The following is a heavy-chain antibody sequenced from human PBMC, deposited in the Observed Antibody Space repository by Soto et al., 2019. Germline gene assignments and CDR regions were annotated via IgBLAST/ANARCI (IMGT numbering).Heavy chain of an antibody. V-gene: IGHV4-34*01. D-gene: IGHD1-26*01. CDR1: GGSFSGNY. CDR2: INHSGST. CDR3: ARGLIVGATPELDY. Sequence: QVQLQQWGAGLLKPSETLSLTCAVYGGSFSGNYWNWIRQPPGKGLEWIGEINHSGSTNYNPSLKSRVTISVDTSKNQFSLKLRSVTAADTAVYFCARGLIVGATPELDYWGQGTLVTVSS. J-gene: IGHJ4*02.